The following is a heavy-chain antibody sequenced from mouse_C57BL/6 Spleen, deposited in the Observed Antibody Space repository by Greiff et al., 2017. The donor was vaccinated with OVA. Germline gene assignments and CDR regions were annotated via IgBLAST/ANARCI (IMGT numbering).Heavy chain of an antibody. V-gene: IGHV6-3*01. J-gene: IGHJ1*03. Sequence: EVKLMESGGGLVQPGGSMKLSCVASGFTFSNYWMNWVRQSPEKGLEWVAQIRLKSDNYATHYAVSVKGRFTISRDDSKSSVYLQMNNLRAEDTEIYYCTGGKYDSYWYFDVWGTGTTVTVSS. CDR2: IRLKSDNYAT. CDR3: TGGKYDSYWYFDV. CDR1: GFTFSNYW. D-gene: IGHD2-10*02.